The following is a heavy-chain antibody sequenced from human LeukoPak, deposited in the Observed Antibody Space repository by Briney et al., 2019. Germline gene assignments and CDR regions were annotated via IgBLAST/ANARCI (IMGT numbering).Heavy chain of an antibody. V-gene: IGHV3-23*01. J-gene: IGHJ4*02. CDR1: GFTFSSYA. D-gene: IGHD5-18*01. CDR3: AKDGPLVDTAMVPNFDY. CDR2: ISGSGGST. Sequence: GGSLRLSCAASGFTFSSYAMSWVRQAPGKGLEWASAISGSGGSTYYADSVKGRFTISRDNSKNTLYLQMNSLRAEDTAVYYCAKDGPLVDTAMVPNFDYWGQGTLVTVSS.